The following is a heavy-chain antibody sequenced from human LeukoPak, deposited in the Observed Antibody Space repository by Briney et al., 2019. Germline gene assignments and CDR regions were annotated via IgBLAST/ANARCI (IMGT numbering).Heavy chain of an antibody. CDR2: ISYDGSSK. V-gene: IGHV3-30*18. J-gene: IGHJ4*02. Sequence: PGGSLRLSCAASGFTFSSYGMHWVRQAPGKGLEWVAVISYDGSSKYYADSMKGRFTISRDNSKNTLYLQMNSLRAEDTAVYYCANHAGDFDYWGQGTLVTVSS. CDR1: GFTFSSYG. CDR3: ANHAGDFDY.